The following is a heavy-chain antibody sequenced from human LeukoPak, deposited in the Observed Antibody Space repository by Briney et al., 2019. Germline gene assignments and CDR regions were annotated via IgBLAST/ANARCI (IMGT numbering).Heavy chain of an antibody. J-gene: IGHJ4*02. D-gene: IGHD6-13*01. Sequence: PGGSLRLSCAASGFTFSSYAMSWVRQAPGKGLEWVSAISGSGGSTYYADSVKGRFTISRDNSMNTLYLQMNSLRAEDTAVYYCAKAAAAGTRFGDDYWGQGTLVTVSS. V-gene: IGHV3-23*01. CDR1: GFTFSSYA. CDR2: ISGSGGST. CDR3: AKAAAAGTRFGDDY.